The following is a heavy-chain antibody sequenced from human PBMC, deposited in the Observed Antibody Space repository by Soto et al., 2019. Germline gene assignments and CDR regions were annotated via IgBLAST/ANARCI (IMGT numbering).Heavy chain of an antibody. CDR1: GGSISSSSYY. D-gene: IGHD5-18*01. V-gene: IGHV4-39*01. CDR2: IYYSGST. Sequence: SETLSPTCTVSGGSISSSSYYWGWIRQPPGKGLEWIGSIYYSGSTYYNPSLKSRVTISVDTSKNQFSLKLSSVTAADTAVYYCASESRGYSYGFIDYWGQGTLVTVSS. CDR3: ASESRGYSYGFIDY. J-gene: IGHJ4*02.